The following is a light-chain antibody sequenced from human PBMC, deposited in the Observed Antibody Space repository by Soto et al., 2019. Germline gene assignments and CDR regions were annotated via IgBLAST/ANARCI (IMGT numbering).Light chain of an antibody. CDR2: RSS. Sequence: EVVLTQSPGILSLSPGERATLSCRASQSVSSNYFAWYQQKPGQAPMILLYRSSTRATGVPERFSGSVSGTDFTLTISRLEPEDLAVYYCQQFDGSPWTFGQGTTVEI. J-gene: IGKJ1*01. V-gene: IGKV3-20*01. CDR1: QSVSSNY. CDR3: QQFDGSPWT.